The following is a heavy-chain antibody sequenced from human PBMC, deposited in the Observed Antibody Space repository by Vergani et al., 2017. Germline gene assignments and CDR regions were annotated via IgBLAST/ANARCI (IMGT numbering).Heavy chain of an antibody. Sequence: HVQLQESGPGLVRPSETLSLTCSVSGDSINSDYFYWSWVRQAPGRGLEWIGFVGNTGNTYRNPSLESRIFMSVDTSKNQFSLELRSVTAADTAVYYCTRHWAVVAANNWFDPWGQGTLVTVSS. J-gene: IGHJ5*02. D-gene: IGHD2-15*01. V-gene: IGHV4-30-4*08. CDR1: GDSINSDYFY. CDR3: TRHWAVVAANNWFDP. CDR2: VGNTGNT.